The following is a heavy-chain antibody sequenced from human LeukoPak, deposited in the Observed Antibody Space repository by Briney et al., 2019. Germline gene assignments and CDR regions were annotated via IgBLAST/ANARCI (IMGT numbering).Heavy chain of an antibody. D-gene: IGHD6-13*01. J-gene: IGHJ5*02. CDR2: ISSSSTHI. CDR1: GGSISGYY. Sequence: ETLSLTCTVSGGSISGYYWSWVRQSPGKGLEWVSSISSSSTHIYYADSVKGRFTISRDNAKNSLYLQMNSLRAEDTAVYYCARARIQQLVHNWFDPWGQGTLVTVSS. V-gene: IGHV3-21*01. CDR3: ARARIQQLVHNWFDP.